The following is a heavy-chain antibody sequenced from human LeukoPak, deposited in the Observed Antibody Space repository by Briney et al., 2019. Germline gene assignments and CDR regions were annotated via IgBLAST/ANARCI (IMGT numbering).Heavy chain of an antibody. CDR1: GGSFSGYY. D-gene: IGHD4-17*01. Sequence: SETLSLTCAVYGGSFSGYYWSWIRQPPGEGLEWIGEINHSGSTNYNPSLKSRVTISVDTSKNQFSLKLSSVTAADTAVYYCARGRATVTTLDDYWGQGTLVTVSS. CDR2: INHSGST. V-gene: IGHV4-34*01. CDR3: ARGRATVTTLDDY. J-gene: IGHJ4*02.